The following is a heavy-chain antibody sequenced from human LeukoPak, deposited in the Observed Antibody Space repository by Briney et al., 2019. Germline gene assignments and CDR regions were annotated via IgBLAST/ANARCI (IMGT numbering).Heavy chain of an antibody. D-gene: IGHD2-2*01. J-gene: IGHJ4*02. CDR1: GFTFSQYW. CDR3: AKDHRTSTWPFDY. V-gene: IGHV3-7*05. Sequence: PGGSLRLSCAASGFTFSQYWMSWVRQAPGKGLEWVANIGEDGSEIYYVDSVKGRFTISRDNAKNSLYLQMNSLRAEDTAVYYCAKDHRTSTWPFDYWGQGTLVTVSS. CDR2: IGEDGSEI.